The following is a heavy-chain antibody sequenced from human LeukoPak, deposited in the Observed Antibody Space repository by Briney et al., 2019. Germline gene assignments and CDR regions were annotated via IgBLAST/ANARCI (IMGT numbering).Heavy chain of an antibody. CDR3: AKDSLRTVPKASFDS. J-gene: IGHJ4*02. Sequence: GGSLRLSCAASGFTFSSFAMIWVRQPPGKGLEWVSSIFPTSREIHYADSAKGRFTISRDNSKNTLYLQMNSLRAEDRAVYYCAKDSLRTVPKASFDSWGQGTLVTVSS. D-gene: IGHD2-2*01. CDR2: IFPTSREI. CDR1: GFTFSSFA. V-gene: IGHV3-23*01.